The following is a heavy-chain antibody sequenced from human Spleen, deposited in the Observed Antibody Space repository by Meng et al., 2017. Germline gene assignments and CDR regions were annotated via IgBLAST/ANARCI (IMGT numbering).Heavy chain of an antibody. D-gene: IGHD6-19*01. CDR3: VRSSGWVRTGFDP. Sequence: QPQLQESGPGLVKPSEALYRTWSVPGGSISTSGYYWGWIRQPPGKGLEWIGSIGHSGITYYTPSLKSRVTVSIDTSKSQFSLKLSSVTAADTAVYYCVRSSGWVRTGFDPWGQGTLVTVSS. V-gene: IGHV4-39*01. J-gene: IGHJ5*02. CDR1: GGSISTSGYY. CDR2: IGHSGIT.